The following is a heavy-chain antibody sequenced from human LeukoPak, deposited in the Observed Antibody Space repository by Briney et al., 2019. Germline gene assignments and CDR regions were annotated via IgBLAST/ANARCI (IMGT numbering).Heavy chain of an antibody. CDR2: ISSSSSTI. J-gene: IGHJ4*02. V-gene: IGHV3-48*02. CDR3: AREEQLWLLGGYYFDY. CDR1: GFTFSSYS. D-gene: IGHD5-18*01. Sequence: GGSLRLSCAASGFTFSSYSMNWVRQAPGKGLEWVSYISSSSSTIYYADSVKGRFTIARDNAKNSLYLQMNSLRDEDTAVYYCAREEQLWLLGGYYFDYWGQGTLVTVSS.